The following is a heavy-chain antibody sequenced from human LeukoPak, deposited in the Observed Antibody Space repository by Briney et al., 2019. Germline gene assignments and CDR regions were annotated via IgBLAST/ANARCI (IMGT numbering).Heavy chain of an antibody. CDR3: AKDQRRGYSYGFDY. J-gene: IGHJ4*02. D-gene: IGHD5-18*01. CDR1: GLTFSSYE. V-gene: IGHV3-48*03. Sequence: PGGSLRLCCAASGLTFSSYEMNWARQAPGRGLEWLSYISSSGNTIYYADSVKGRFTISRDNSKNTLYLQMNSLRADDTAVYYCAKDQRRGYSYGFDYWGQGTLVTVSS. CDR2: ISSSGNTI.